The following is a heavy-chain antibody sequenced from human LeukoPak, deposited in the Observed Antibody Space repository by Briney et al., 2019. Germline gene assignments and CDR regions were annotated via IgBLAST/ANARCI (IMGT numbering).Heavy chain of an antibody. CDR3: ARDIAVVPRAYYFDY. D-gene: IGHD6-19*01. CDR1: EFLFSDYD. J-gene: IGHJ4*02. V-gene: IGHV3-48*03. CDR2: ISASGRTN. Sequence: GGSLRLSCDASEFLFSDYDMNWVRQAPGKGLEWVAHISASGRTNYYADAVKGRFTISRDNVDNSLYLQMNSLRAEDTAVYYCARDIAVVPRAYYFDYWGQGTLVTVSS.